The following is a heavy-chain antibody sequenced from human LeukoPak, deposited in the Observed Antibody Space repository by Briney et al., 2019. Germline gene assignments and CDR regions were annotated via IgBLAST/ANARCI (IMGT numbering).Heavy chain of an antibody. J-gene: IGHJ4*02. D-gene: IGHD6-13*01. CDR1: GASFTGYY. V-gene: IGHV4-34*01. Sequence: SETLSLTCDVYGASFTGYYWSWIRQSPGKGLEWIGEMNQRGSMNYNPSLKSRVTISVDRSKNQFSLKLSSVTAADTAVYYCARVFMRSSWYVSYFDYWGQGTLVTVSS. CDR2: MNQRGSM. CDR3: ARVFMRSSWYVSYFDY.